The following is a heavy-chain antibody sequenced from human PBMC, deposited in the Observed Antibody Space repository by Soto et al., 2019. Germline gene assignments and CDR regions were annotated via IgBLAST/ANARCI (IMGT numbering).Heavy chain of an antibody. Sequence: GASVKVSCKASGGTFSSYAISWVRQAPGQGLEWMGGIIPIFGTANYAQKFQGRVTITADESTSTAYMELSSLRSEDTAVYYCARDRELYYYGSGSLRKYYYYGMDVWGQGTTVTVSS. CDR1: GGTFSSYA. CDR3: ARDRELYYYGSGSLRKYYYYGMDV. J-gene: IGHJ6*02. V-gene: IGHV1-69*13. CDR2: IIPIFGTA. D-gene: IGHD3-10*01.